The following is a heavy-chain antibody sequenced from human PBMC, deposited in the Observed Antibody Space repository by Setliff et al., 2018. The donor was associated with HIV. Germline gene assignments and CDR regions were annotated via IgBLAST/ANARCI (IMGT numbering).Heavy chain of an antibody. CDR1: GGSFSDNY. D-gene: IGHD3-10*01. V-gene: IGHV4-34*01. Sequence: ASETLSLTCAVYGGSFSDNYWSWIRQSPGKGLEWIGEINHSGRTKYSPSLKSRVTISVDTSKNQFSLKLSSVTAADTAVYYCARVKVITMVRGGPTFDYWGQGTLVTVSS. CDR2: INHSGRT. CDR3: ARVKVITMVRGGPTFDY. J-gene: IGHJ4*02.